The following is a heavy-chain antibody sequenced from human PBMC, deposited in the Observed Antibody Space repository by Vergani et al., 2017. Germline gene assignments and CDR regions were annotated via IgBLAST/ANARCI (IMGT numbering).Heavy chain of an antibody. D-gene: IGHD4-11*01. CDR3: ARVNTETNGHLYYYYYMDV. V-gene: IGHV4-34*01. CDR1: GGSFTSYH. J-gene: IGHJ6*03. CDR2: IDHTGRP. Sequence: QVQLQQWGGGLLKPSETLSLTCVVNGGSFTSYHWTWIRQSPGEGLEWVGDIDHTGRPDYNPSLKSRLTMSVDKSRNQFSRTLNSVTATDTAIYFCARVNTETNGHLYYYYYMDVWGQGTAVTGS.